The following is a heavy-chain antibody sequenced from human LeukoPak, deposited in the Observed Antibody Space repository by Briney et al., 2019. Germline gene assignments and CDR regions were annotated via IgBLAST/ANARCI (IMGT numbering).Heavy chain of an antibody. D-gene: IGHD1-14*01. CDR1: GYTLTELS. CDR2: FDPEDGET. J-gene: IGHJ3*02. CDR3: APSVGTREDAFDI. Sequence: GASVRVSCKVSGYTLTELSMHWVRQAPGKGLEWMGGFDPEDGETIYALKFQGRVTMTEDTSTDTAYMELSSLRSEDTAVYYCAPSVGTREDAFDIWGQGTMVTVSS. V-gene: IGHV1-24*01.